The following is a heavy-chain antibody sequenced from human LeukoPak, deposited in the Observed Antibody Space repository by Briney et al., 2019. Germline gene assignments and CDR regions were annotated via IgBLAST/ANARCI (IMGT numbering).Heavy chain of an antibody. J-gene: IGHJ3*02. V-gene: IGHV4-39*01. CDR2: IYYSGST. CDR3: ARVSQGGRDFWSGYPESDAFDI. CDR1: SGSISSSSYY. Sequence: SETLSLTCTVSSGSISSSSYYWGWIRQPPGKGLEWIGSIYYSGSTYYNPSLKSRVTISVDTSKNQFSLKLSSVTAADTAVYYCARVSQGGRDFWSGYPESDAFDIWGQGTMVTVSS. D-gene: IGHD3-3*01.